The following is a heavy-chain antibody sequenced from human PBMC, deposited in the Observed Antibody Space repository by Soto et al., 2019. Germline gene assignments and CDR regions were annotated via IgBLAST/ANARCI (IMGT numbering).Heavy chain of an antibody. CDR1: GFTFRSYT. D-gene: IGHD2-15*01. CDR3: QRDRGYDAHEHYYNAMDV. CDR2: IRGFSPYT. J-gene: IGHJ6*02. V-gene: IGHV3-21*01. Sequence: GGSLRLSCVGSGFTFRSYTMNRVRQAPGKGLEWVSGIRGFSPYTFYADSVKGRFTISRENAKNSLYLQMNSLRAEDTAVYYCQRDRGYDAHEHYYNAMDVWGQGTTATV.